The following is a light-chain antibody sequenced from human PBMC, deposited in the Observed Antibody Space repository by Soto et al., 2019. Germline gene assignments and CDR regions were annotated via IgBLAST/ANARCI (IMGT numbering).Light chain of an antibody. J-gene: IGKJ1*01. CDR3: QQSYRNPRT. V-gene: IGKV1-5*03. CDR1: QSISSW. Sequence: DIQMTQSPSTLSASVGDRVTITCRASQSISSWLAWYQQKPGKAPKLLIYKASSLESGVPSRFSGSGSGTEFTLTISSLQPDDFATYYCQQSYRNPRTFGLGTKVDI. CDR2: KAS.